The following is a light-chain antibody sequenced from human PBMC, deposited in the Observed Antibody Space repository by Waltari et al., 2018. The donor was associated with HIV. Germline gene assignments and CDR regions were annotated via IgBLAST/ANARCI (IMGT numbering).Light chain of an antibody. J-gene: IGKJ5*01. CDR1: QSVLFSSNNKNY. CDR3: QQYYNIPPT. Sequence: DIVMTQSPDSLGVSLGERATINCKSSQSVLFSSNNKNYLSWYQQKPGQPPKLLIYWASTRESGVPARFSGSGSGTDFTLTISSLQAEDVAVYYCQQYYNIPPTFGQGTRLEIK. CDR2: WAS. V-gene: IGKV4-1*01.